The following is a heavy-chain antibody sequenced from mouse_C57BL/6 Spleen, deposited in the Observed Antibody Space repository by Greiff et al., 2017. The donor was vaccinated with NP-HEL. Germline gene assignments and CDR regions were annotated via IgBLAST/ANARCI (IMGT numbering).Heavy chain of an antibody. J-gene: IGHJ3*01. CDR1: GYTFTSYW. V-gene: IGHV1-59*01. CDR3: ARSDDCYWFAY. D-gene: IGHD2-3*01. CDR2: IDPSDSYT. Sequence: VQLQQPGAELVRPGTSVKLSCKASGYTFTSYWMHWVKQRPGQGLEWIGVIDPSDSYTNYNQKFKGKATLTVDTSSSTAYMHLSSLTSEDSAVYYCARSDDCYWFAYWGQGTLVTVSA.